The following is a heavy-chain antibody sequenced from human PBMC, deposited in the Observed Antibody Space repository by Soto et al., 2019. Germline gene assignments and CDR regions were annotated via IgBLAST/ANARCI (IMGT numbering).Heavy chain of an antibody. Sequence: GGSLRLSCAASGFTFSSYGMHWVRQAPGKGLEWVAVISYDGSNKYYADSVKGRFTISRDNSKNTLYLQMNSLRVEDTAVYYCARVSTMVREITINAWFDPWGQGSLVPGSS. CDR2: ISYDGSNK. CDR3: ARVSTMVREITINAWFDP. D-gene: IGHD3-10*01. CDR1: GFTFSSYG. J-gene: IGHJ5*02. V-gene: IGHV3-30*03.